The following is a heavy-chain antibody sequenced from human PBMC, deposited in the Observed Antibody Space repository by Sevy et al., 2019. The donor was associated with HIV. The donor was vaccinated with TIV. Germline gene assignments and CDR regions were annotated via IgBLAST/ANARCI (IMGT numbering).Heavy chain of an antibody. J-gene: IGHJ3*01. CDR1: GFTFSDYY. Sequence: GGSLRLSCAASGFTFSDYYMSWIRQAPGKGLEWVSYISGSGGYTKYADSVKGRFTISRDNAKDSLYLQMNSLRAEDTAVYYCARDRVTMIGPNDAFDLCGQGTMVTVSS. V-gene: IGHV3-11*06. D-gene: IGHD3-22*01. CDR3: ARDRVTMIGPNDAFDL. CDR2: ISGSGGYT.